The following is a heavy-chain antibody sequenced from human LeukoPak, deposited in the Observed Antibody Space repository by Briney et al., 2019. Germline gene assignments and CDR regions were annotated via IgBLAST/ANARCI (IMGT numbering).Heavy chain of an antibody. CDR1: GYSISSGYY. CDR2: IYHSGST. Sequence: PSGTLSLTCTVSGYSISSGYYWGWVRQPPREGLEWVGSIYHSGSTYYNPSLKSRVTISVDTSKNQFSLKLSSVTAADTAVYYCARTELGYCSSTSCYGFDYWGQGTLVTVSS. V-gene: IGHV4-38-2*02. CDR3: ARTELGYCSSTSCYGFDY. D-gene: IGHD2-2*01. J-gene: IGHJ4*02.